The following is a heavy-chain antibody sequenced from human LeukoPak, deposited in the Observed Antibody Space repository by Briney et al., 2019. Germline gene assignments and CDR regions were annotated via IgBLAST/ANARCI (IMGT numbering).Heavy chain of an antibody. CDR3: ARSPHILTGENFDF. J-gene: IGHJ4*02. Sequence: GASVKVSCKSSENTFTAYYIHWVRQAPGQGLEWMGWINVNSGGTNYAQKFYARVTMTRDTSISTAYMELSRLRSDDTAVFYCARSPHILTGENFDFWGQGTLVTVSS. CDR2: INVNSGGT. V-gene: IGHV1-2*02. D-gene: IGHD3-9*01. CDR1: ENTFTAYY.